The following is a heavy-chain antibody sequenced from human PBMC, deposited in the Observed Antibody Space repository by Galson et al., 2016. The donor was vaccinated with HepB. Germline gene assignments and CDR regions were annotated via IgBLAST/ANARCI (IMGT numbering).Heavy chain of an antibody. CDR3: AKSKGGVWSYYFDY. D-gene: IGHD6-19*01. Sequence: WVRQAPGKGLEWVAGIWTDGSNKYYGDSVKGRFTISRDNSKNTLYLQMNSLRAEDTAVYYCAKSKGGVWSYYFDYWGQGTLVTVSS. CDR2: IWTDGSNK. V-gene: IGHV3-33*06. J-gene: IGHJ4*02.